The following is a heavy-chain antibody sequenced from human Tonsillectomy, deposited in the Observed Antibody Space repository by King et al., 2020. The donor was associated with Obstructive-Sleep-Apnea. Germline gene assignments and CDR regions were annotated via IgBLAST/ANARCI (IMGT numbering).Heavy chain of an antibody. V-gene: IGHV3-20*04. Sequence: VQLVESGGGVVRPGGSLRLSCAASGFTFDDYGMSLVRQVPGKGLEWVSGINWNGGSIDYADSVKGRFIISRDNAKNSLYLQMNSLRAEDTALYYCARDTRTFDYGDYQDYWGQGTLVTVSS. CDR1: GFTFDDYG. CDR3: ARDTRTFDYGDYQDY. D-gene: IGHD4-17*01. J-gene: IGHJ4*02. CDR2: INWNGGSI.